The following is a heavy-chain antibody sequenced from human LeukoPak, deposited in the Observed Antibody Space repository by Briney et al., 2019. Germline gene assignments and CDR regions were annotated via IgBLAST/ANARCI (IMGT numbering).Heavy chain of an antibody. V-gene: IGHV4-39*07. CDR2: IYYSGST. J-gene: IGHJ4*02. CDR3: ARRRGYCSGGSCYYSYFDY. Sequence: SETLSLARTVSGCSISSSSYYWGWIRQPPGKGLEWIGSIYYSGSTYYNPSLKSRVTISVDTSKNQFSLKLSSVTAADTAVYYCARRRGYCSGGSCYYSYFDYWGQGTLVTVSS. D-gene: IGHD2-15*01. CDR1: GCSISSSSYY.